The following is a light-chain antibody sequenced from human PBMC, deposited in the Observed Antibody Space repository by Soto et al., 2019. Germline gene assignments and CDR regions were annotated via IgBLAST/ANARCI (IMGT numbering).Light chain of an antibody. Sequence: EIVMTQSPATLSVSPGERATLSCRASQSVSSNLAWYQQKPGQAPRLLISYASSRATGIPARFSGSGSGTDFTLTISSLQSEDYAVYYCQQYNNWLSFGQGTRLEIK. CDR3: QQYNNWLS. J-gene: IGKJ5*01. CDR1: QSVSSN. CDR2: YAS. V-gene: IGKV3-15*01.